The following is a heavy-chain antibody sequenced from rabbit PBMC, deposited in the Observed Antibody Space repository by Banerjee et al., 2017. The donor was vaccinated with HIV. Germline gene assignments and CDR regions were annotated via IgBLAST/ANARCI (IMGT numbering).Heavy chain of an antibody. Sequence: QEQLEESGGGLVKPEGSLTLTCTASGFDISNYHMSWVRQTPGKGLEWIGRINTSSGNTVYASWAKGRFTISKTSSTTVTLQMTSLTAADTATYFCARDLAGVIGWNFNLWGQGTLVTVS. J-gene: IGHJ4*01. D-gene: IGHD4-1*01. CDR1: GFDISNYHM. V-gene: IGHV1S45*01. CDR3: ARDLAGVIGWNFNL. CDR2: INTSSGNT.